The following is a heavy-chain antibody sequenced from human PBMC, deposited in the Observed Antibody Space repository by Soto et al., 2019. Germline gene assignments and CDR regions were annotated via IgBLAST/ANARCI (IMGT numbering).Heavy chain of an antibody. J-gene: IGHJ5*02. D-gene: IGHD2-8*02. CDR2: INPLIGGS. CDR3: ARVIPQAYCTSDDCNPNWFDR. CDR1: GYTFTDYF. Sequence: ASVKVSCKASGYTFTDYFIHWVRQAPGQGLEWMGWINPLIGGSNYAQRYRGRITMTRDTSIGTAYMELRGLRSDDTAIYSCARVIPQAYCTSDDCNPNWFDRWGQGTLVTVSS. V-gene: IGHV1-2*02.